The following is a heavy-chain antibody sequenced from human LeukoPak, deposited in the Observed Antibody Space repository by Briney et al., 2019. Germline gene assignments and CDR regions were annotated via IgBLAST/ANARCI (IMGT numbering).Heavy chain of an antibody. Sequence: SGTLSLTCAVSGGSISSSNWWSWVRQPPGKGLEWIGEIYHSGSTNYNPSLKSRVTISVDKSKSQFSLKLSSVTAADTAVYYCARVVAMYYDILTGPNNWFDPWGQGTLVTVSS. CDR3: ARVVAMYYDILTGPNNWFDP. V-gene: IGHV4-4*02. CDR1: GGSISSSNW. D-gene: IGHD3-9*01. J-gene: IGHJ5*02. CDR2: IYHSGST.